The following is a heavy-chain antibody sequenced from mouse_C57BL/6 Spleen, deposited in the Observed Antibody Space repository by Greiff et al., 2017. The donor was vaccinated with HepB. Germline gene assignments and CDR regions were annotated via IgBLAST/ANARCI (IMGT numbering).Heavy chain of an antibody. V-gene: IGHV1-53*01. D-gene: IGHD2-2*01. J-gene: IGHJ3*01. CDR2: INPSNGGT. CDR3: ARESTMVTTDWFAY. CDR1: GYTFTSYW. Sequence: QVHVKQPGTELVKPGASVKLSCKASGYTFTSYWMHWVKQRPGQGLEWIGNINPSNGGTNYNEKFKSKATLTVDKSSSTAYMQLSSLTSEDSAVYYCARESTMVTTDWFAYWGQGTLVTVSA.